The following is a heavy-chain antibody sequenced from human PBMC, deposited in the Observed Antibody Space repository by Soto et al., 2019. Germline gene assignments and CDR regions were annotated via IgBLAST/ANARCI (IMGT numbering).Heavy chain of an antibody. CDR2: IYWDDAK. J-gene: IGHJ4*02. D-gene: IGHD1-26*01. Sequence: QITLKESGPTLVKPTQTLTLTCTFSGFSLSTSRVGVGWIRQPPGKALEWLAVIYWDDAKTYRPLLKSRLTITKDTSKNQVALTMTSMDPADTTTYYCAHSYGGRFPYLGQGTLVTVSS. V-gene: IGHV2-5*02. CDR3: AHSYGGRFPY. CDR1: GFSLSTSRVG.